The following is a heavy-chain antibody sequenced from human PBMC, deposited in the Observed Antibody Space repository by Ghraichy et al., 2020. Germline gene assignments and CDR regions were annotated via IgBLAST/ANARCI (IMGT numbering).Heavy chain of an antibody. CDR3: ASLVEMATIQLGDY. V-gene: IGHV3-7*03. J-gene: IGHJ4*02. D-gene: IGHD5-24*01. CDR1: GFTFSSYW. CDR2: IKQDGSEK. Sequence: GGSLRLSCAASGFTFSSYWMSWVRQAPGKGLEWVANIKQDGSEKYYVDSVKGRFTISRDNAKNSLYLQMNSLRAEDTAVYYCASLVEMATIQLGDYWGQGTLVTVSS.